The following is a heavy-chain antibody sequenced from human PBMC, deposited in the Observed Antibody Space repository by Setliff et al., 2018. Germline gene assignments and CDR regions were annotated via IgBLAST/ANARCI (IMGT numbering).Heavy chain of an antibody. J-gene: IGHJ4*02. CDR2: INPNSGGT. Sequence: ASVKVSCKASGYTFTGYYMHWVRQAPGQGLEWMGRINPNSGGTNYAQKFQGRVTMTRDTSISTAYMELSRLRSDDTAVYYCARVAVGAMGADYWGQGTRVTVSS. CDR1: GYTFTGYY. CDR3: ARVAVGAMGADY. D-gene: IGHD1-26*01. V-gene: IGHV1-2*06.